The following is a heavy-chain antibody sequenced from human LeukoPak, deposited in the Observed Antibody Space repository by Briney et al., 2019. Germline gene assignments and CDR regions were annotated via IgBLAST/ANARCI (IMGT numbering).Heavy chain of an antibody. Sequence: GGSLRLSCAASGFTFSSYSMNWVRQAPGKGLEWVSSISSSSSYIYYADSVKGRFTISRDNAKNSLYLQMNSLRAEDTAVYYCARVKEKVVRYFDWLPDYYYGMDVWGQGTTVTVSS. CDR2: ISSSSSYI. CDR1: GFTFSSYS. CDR3: ARVKEKVVRYFDWLPDYYYGMDV. D-gene: IGHD3-9*01. J-gene: IGHJ6*02. V-gene: IGHV3-21*01.